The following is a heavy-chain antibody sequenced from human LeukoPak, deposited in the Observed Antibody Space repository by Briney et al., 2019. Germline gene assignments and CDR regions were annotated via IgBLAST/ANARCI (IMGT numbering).Heavy chain of an antibody. Sequence: PGESLKISCKGSGYTFTSYWIGWVRQMPGKGLEWMGINHPGDSDTRYSPSFQGQVTISVDKSISTAYLQWSSLKASDTAMYYCAGSPWNSYDYWGQGTLVTVSS. CDR2: NHPGDSDT. D-gene: IGHD5-12*01. J-gene: IGHJ4*02. CDR3: AGSPWNSYDY. CDR1: GYTFTSYW. V-gene: IGHV5-51*01.